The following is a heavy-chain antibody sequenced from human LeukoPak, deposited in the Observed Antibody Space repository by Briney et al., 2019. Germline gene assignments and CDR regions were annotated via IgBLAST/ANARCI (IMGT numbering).Heavy chain of an antibody. J-gene: IGHJ5*02. CDR2: IIPIFGTA. D-gene: IGHD3-10*01. CDR3: ARVFPPINGYDSGSYSFLGSLDP. Sequence: SVKVSCKASGGTFSSHVIIWVRQAPGQGLEWMGGIIPIFGTAYYAQNFQGRVTVAADESTSTAYMELSSLRSEDTAVYYCARVFPPINGYDSGSYSFLGSLDPWGQGTLVTVSS. V-gene: IGHV1-69*13. CDR1: GGTFSSHV.